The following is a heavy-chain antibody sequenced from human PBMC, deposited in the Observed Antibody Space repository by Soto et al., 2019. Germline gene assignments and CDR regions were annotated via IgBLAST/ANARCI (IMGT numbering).Heavy chain of an antibody. Sequence: EVQLVESGGGLVQPGGSVRLSCAASGLTFSSYWMHWVRQAPGKGLVWVSRINSDGSSTSYADSVKGRFTISRDNAKNTLYLQMNSLRAEDTAVYYCARPRPYCGGDCPDSWGQGTLVTVSS. J-gene: IGHJ4*02. CDR3: ARPRPYCGGDCPDS. V-gene: IGHV3-74*01. D-gene: IGHD2-21*02. CDR1: GLTFSSYW. CDR2: INSDGSST.